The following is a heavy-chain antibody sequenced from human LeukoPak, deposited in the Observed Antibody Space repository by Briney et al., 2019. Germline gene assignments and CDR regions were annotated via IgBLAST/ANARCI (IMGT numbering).Heavy chain of an antibody. J-gene: IGHJ5*02. Sequence: ASVKVSCKASGGTFSSYAISWVRQAPGQGLEWMGGIIPIFGTANYAQKFQDRVTITADKSTSTAYMELSSLRSEDTAVYYCAKDMEGWFDPWGQGTLVTVSS. CDR1: GGTFSSYA. V-gene: IGHV1-69*06. CDR3: AKDMEGWFDP. D-gene: IGHD1-1*01. CDR2: IIPIFGTA.